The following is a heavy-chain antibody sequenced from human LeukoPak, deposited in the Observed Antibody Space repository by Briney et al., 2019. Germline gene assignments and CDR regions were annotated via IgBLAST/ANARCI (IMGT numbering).Heavy chain of an antibody. Sequence: GESLEISCQGSGYIFTDHWIGWVRQMPGKGLEWMGLIYPGDSNTKYSPSFQGQVTISADKPITAPSLPWNCLHAAHPAIFLCAREGGPWGQGTLVTVSS. J-gene: IGHJ5*02. CDR3: AREGGP. V-gene: IGHV5-51*04. CDR1: GYIFTDHW. CDR2: IYPGDSNT.